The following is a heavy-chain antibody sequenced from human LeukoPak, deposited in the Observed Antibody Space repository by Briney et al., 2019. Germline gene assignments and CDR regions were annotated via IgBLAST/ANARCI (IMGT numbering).Heavy chain of an antibody. V-gene: IGHV3-30*18. CDR1: GFTFSNYA. J-gene: IGHJ4*02. CDR2: ISHDGINT. D-gene: IGHD1-1*01. CDR3: AKTAGGGVPDY. Sequence: GRSLRLSCAASGFTFSNYAMHWVRQDSGRGLDWVAVISHDGINTYYADSVKGRFTISRDNSKNTLYLQMNSLRAEDTAVYYCAKTAGGGVPDYWGQGTLVTVSS.